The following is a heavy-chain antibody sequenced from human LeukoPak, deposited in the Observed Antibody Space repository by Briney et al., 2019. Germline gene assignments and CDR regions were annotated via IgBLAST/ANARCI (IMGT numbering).Heavy chain of an antibody. Sequence: SETLSLTCTVSGGSISSYYWSWIRQPPGKGLEWIGYIYYSGSTNYNPSLKSRVTISVDTSKNQFSLKLSSVTAADTAVYYCARDGAVVPAAKGYYYMDVWGKRTTVTVSS. V-gene: IGHV4-59*01. CDR1: GGSISSYY. CDR2: IYYSGST. J-gene: IGHJ6*03. CDR3: ARDGAVVPAAKGYYYMDV. D-gene: IGHD2-2*01.